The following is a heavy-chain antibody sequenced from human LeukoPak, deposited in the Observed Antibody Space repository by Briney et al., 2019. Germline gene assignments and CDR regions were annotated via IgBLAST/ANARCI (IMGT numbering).Heavy chain of an antibody. V-gene: IGHV4-34*01. CDR1: GGSFSGYY. J-gene: IGHJ4*02. CDR2: INHSGRT. CDR3: ARGRGYYDSSGYYYGD. Sequence: SETLSLTCAVYGGSFSGYYWSWIRQPPGKGLEWIGEINHSGRTNYNPSLKSRVTISVDTSKNQFSLKLSSVTAADTAVYYCARGRGYYDSSGYYYGDWGQGTLVTVSS. D-gene: IGHD3-22*01.